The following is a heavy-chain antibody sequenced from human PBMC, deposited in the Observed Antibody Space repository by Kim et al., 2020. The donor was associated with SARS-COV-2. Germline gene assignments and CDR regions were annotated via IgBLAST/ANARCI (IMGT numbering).Heavy chain of an antibody. CDR3: AREALRKSYDSSGYYPGYFDY. CDR1: GGSISSSNW. Sequence: SETLSLTCAVSGGSISSSNWWSWVRQPPGKGLGWIGEIYHSGSTNYNPSLKSRVTISVDKSKNQFSMKLSSVTAADTAVYYCAREALRKSYDSSGYYPGYFDYWGQGTLVTVSS. V-gene: IGHV4-4*02. D-gene: IGHD3-22*01. CDR2: IYHSGST. J-gene: IGHJ4*02.